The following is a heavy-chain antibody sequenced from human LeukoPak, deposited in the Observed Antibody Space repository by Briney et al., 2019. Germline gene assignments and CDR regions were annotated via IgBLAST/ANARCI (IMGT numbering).Heavy chain of an antibody. Sequence: GASVKVSCKASGYTFTAYYIHWVRQAPGQGLEWMGRINPNTGGTSYAQKFQGRVTMTRDTSISTAYMELSRLTSDDTAVYYCAREPMVRDFNWFDPWGQGTLVTVSS. CDR2: INPNTGGT. V-gene: IGHV1-2*06. J-gene: IGHJ5*02. D-gene: IGHD3-10*01. CDR3: AREPMVRDFNWFDP. CDR1: GYTFTAYY.